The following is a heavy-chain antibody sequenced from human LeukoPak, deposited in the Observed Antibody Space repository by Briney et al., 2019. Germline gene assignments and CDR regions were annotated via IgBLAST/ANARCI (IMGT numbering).Heavy chain of an antibody. CDR1: GYTFTGNY. CDR2: INPNSGGT. V-gene: IGHV1-2*02. J-gene: IGHJ4*02. CDR3: ARDWRSFGSGNYGLDYFDY. D-gene: IGHD3-10*01. Sequence: GASVKVSCKASGYTFTGNYMHWVRQAPGQGLEWMGWINPNSGGTNYAQKFQGRVTMTRDTSISTAYMELRGLRSDDTAVYFCARDWRSFGSGNYGLDYFDYWGQGTLVTVSS.